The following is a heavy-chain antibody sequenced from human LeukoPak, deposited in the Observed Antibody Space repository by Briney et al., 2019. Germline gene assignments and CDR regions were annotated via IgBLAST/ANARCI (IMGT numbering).Heavy chain of an antibody. CDR1: GFTFSSNY. CDR3: AKDSPSGSYYLITPRGYFDY. CDR2: IYSGGST. J-gene: IGHJ4*02. D-gene: IGHD1-26*01. V-gene: IGHV3-53*05. Sequence: PGGSLRLSCAASGFTFSSNYMSWVRQAPGKGLEWVSVIYSGGSTYYADSVKGRFTISRDNAKNSLYLQMNSLRAEDTALYYCAKDSPSGSYYLITPRGYFDYWGQGTLVTVSS.